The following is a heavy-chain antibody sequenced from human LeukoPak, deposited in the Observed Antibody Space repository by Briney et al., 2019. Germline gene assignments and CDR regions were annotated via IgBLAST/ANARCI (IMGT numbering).Heavy chain of an antibody. D-gene: IGHD4-17*01. Sequence: GGSLRLSCAASGFTFSTYWMSWVRQAPGKGLECVANIKRDGSEKYYVDSVKGRFTIFRDDAKSSLYLQMNSLRAEDTAVYYCALMHGDYAYAFDIWGQGTMVTVSS. V-gene: IGHV3-7*03. CDR2: IKRDGSEK. CDR3: ALMHGDYAYAFDI. J-gene: IGHJ3*02. CDR1: GFTFSTYW.